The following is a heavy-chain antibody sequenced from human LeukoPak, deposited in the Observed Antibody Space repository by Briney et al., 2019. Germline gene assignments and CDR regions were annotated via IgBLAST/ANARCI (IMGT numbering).Heavy chain of an antibody. CDR1: GVSISSYY. D-gene: IGHD3-10*01. CDR3: ASSISGGSGSYYYYYYMDV. V-gene: IGHV4-59*01. J-gene: IGHJ6*03. Sequence: SETLSLTCTVSGVSISSYYWSWIRQPPGKGLEWIGYIYYSGSTNYNPSLKSRVTISVDTSKNQFSLKLSSVTAADTAVYYCASSISGGSGSYYYYYYMDVWGKGTTVTVSS. CDR2: IYYSGST.